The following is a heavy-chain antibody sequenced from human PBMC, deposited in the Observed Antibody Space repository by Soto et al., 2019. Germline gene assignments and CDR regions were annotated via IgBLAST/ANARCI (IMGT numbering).Heavy chain of an antibody. CDR2: IYSSGST. Sequence: SETLSLTCTVSGGSISGYYWSWIRQPPGKGLEWIGYIYSSGSTNYNPSLQSRVTIAVDTSKNQFSLKLSSVTAADTAVYYCARLACSTTRCFTYLDFWGPGALVTVSS. CDR1: GGSISGYY. V-gene: IGHV4-59*08. D-gene: IGHD2-2*01. J-gene: IGHJ4*02. CDR3: ARLACSTTRCFTYLDF.